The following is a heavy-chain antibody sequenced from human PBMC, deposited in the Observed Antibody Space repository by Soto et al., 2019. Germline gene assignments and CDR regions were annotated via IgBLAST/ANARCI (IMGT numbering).Heavy chain of an antibody. J-gene: IGHJ6*03. Sequence: QVQLLQSGAEVKKPGASVKVSCKASGYTFTNYGITWVRQAPGQGREWMGWISAYNGDTHYTQRLQGRVTMTTDKSTSTAYMELRGLRSDDTAVYYCAIVRQLGGYFYYSMDVWGKGTTVTVSS. CDR2: ISAYNGDT. CDR1: GYTFTNYG. D-gene: IGHD6-6*01. V-gene: IGHV1-18*01. CDR3: AIVRQLGGYFYYSMDV.